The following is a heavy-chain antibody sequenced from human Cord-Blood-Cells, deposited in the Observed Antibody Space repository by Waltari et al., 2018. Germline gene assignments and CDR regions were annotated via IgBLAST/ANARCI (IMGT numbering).Heavy chain of an antibody. Sequence: EVQLVESGGGLVQPGGSLRLSCAASGFTFSSSWMHWVRQAPGKGLVWVSRINSDGSSTSYADSVKGRFTISRDNAKNTLYLQMNSLRAEDTAVYYCAREVGLLFPYFDYWGQGTLVTVSS. CDR3: AREVGLLFPYFDY. D-gene: IGHD3-3*01. CDR1: GFTFSSSW. V-gene: IGHV3-74*01. J-gene: IGHJ4*02. CDR2: INSDGSST.